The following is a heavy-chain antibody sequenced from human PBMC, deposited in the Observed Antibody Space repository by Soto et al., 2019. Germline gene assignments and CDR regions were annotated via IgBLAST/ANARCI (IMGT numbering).Heavy chain of an antibody. CDR3: TTLRFLEWSGLGMDV. CDR2: ISGSGGST. J-gene: IGHJ6*02. V-gene: IGHV3-23*01. D-gene: IGHD3-3*01. Sequence: EVQLLESGGGLVQPGGSLRLSCAASGFTFSSYAMSWVRQAPGKGREWVSAISGSGGSTYYADSVKGRFTISRDNSKNTLYLQMNSLRAEDTAVYYCTTLRFLEWSGLGMDVWGQGTTVTVSS. CDR1: GFTFSSYA.